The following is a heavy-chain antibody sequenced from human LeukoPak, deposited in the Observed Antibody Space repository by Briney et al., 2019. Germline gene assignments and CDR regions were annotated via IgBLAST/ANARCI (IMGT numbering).Heavy chain of an antibody. CDR2: INHSGST. Sequence: SETLSLTCAVYSGSFSGYYWSWIRQPPGKGLEWIGEINHSGSTNYNPSLKSRVTISVDTSKNQFSLKLSSVTAADTAVYYCARARGFGYSYGYYFDYWGQGTLVTVSS. CDR3: ARARGFGYSYGYYFDY. CDR1: SGSFSGYY. D-gene: IGHD5-18*01. J-gene: IGHJ4*02. V-gene: IGHV4-34*01.